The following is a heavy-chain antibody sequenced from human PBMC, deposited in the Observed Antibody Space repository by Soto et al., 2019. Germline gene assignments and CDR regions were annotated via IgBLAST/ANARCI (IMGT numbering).Heavy chain of an antibody. J-gene: IGHJ6*02. Sequence: SETLSLTCTVSGGSISSSSYYWGWIRQPPGKGLEWIGSIYYSGSTYYNPSLKSRVTISVDTSKNQFSLKLSSVTAADTAVYYCARQRGATPFYYYYGMDVWGQGTTVTVSS. CDR1: GGSISSSSYY. CDR2: IYYSGST. V-gene: IGHV4-39*01. CDR3: ARQRGATPFYYYYGMDV. D-gene: IGHD1-26*01.